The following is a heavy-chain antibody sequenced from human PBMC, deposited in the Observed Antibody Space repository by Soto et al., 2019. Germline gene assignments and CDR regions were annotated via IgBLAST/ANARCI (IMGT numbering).Heavy chain of an antibody. CDR2: ISSSGSTI. D-gene: IGHD2-8*01. J-gene: IGHJ6*02. V-gene: IGHV3-48*03. Sequence: PGGSLRLSCAASGFTFSSYEMNWVRQAPGKGLEWVSYISSSGSTIYYADSVKGRFTISRDNAKNSLYLQMNSLRAEDTAVYYCAREVGYCSNGVCYTSHMDVWGQGTTVTVSS. CDR3: AREVGYCSNGVCYTSHMDV. CDR1: GFTFSSYE.